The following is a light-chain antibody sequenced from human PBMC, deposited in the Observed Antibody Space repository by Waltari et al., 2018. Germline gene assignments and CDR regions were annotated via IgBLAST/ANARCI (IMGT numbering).Light chain of an antibody. CDR1: QSVTS. J-gene: IGKJ2*01. Sequence: EIVMTQSPATLSVSPGEGATLSCRASQSVTSLAWYQQKPGQAPRLLIYGASTRATGSPARFSGSGSGTEFTLTISSLQSEDLAVYYCQQYNKGLDTFGQGTKLEIK. V-gene: IGKV3-15*01. CDR3: QQYNKGLDT. CDR2: GAS.